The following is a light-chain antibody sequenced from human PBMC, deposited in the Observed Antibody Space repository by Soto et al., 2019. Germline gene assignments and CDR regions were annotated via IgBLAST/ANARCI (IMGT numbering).Light chain of an antibody. CDR3: QQRSNWLTWT. V-gene: IGKV3-11*01. Sequence: EIVLSQSPATVSLSPGKRATLSCRASQSVSSYLAWYQQKPGQAPRLLIYDASNRATGIPARFSGSGSGTDFTLTISSLEPEDFAVYYCQQRSNWLTWTFGQGTKVDI. J-gene: IGKJ1*01. CDR1: QSVSSY. CDR2: DAS.